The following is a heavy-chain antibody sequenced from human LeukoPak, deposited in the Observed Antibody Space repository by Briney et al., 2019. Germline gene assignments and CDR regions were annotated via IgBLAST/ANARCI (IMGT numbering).Heavy chain of an antibody. D-gene: IGHD6-13*01. J-gene: IGHJ6*03. CDR1: GYSISSGHY. V-gene: IGHV4-38-2*02. CDR3: ARQDSSSWYYYYYYMDV. CDR2: MYHSGST. Sequence: SETLSLTCTVSGYSISSGHYWGWIRQPPGKGLEWIGSMYHSGSTYYNPPLKSRVTISEDTSKNQFSLKLRSVTAADTAVYYCARQDSSSWYYYYYYMDVWGKGTTVTVSS.